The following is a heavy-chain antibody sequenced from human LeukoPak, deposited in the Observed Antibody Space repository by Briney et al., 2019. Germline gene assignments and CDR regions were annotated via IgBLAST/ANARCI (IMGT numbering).Heavy chain of an antibody. V-gene: IGHV4-38-2*01. CDR3: ARANGSGSYHLVS. CDR1: FYSISTESY. Sequence: PSETLSLTCAVSFYSISTESYWGWIRQPPGKGLEWIGTIYHRGSPYYNPSLKSRVTISVDTSNNQFSLKVSSVTAVDTAVYYCARANGSGSYHLVSWGQGTLVTVSS. CDR2: IYHRGSP. D-gene: IGHD3-10*01. J-gene: IGHJ4*02.